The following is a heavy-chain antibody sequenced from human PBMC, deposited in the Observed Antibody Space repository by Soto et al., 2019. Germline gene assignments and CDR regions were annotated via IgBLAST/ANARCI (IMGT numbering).Heavy chain of an antibody. V-gene: IGHV4-31*03. CDR1: GGSIGGGGGY. D-gene: IGHD2-2*01. Sequence: SETLCLTCSVSGGSIGGGGGYWSWIRQHPGKGLEWIGYIYYSGSTYYNPSLKSRVTISVDTSKNQFSLKLSSVTAADTAVYYCARGPPAVVPAAMLAFDIWGQGTMVTVSS. CDR3: ARGPPAVVPAAMLAFDI. CDR2: IYYSGST. J-gene: IGHJ3*02.